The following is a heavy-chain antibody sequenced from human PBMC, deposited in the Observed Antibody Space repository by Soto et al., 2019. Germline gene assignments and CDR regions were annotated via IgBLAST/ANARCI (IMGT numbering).Heavy chain of an antibody. D-gene: IGHD6-19*01. CDR2: ISGNGDST. Sequence: GGSLRLSCAASGFTFSNYAMTWVRQAPGRGLEWVSVISGNGDSTFYADSVKGRFTISRDNSKNTLSLQMNSLRAEDTAVYYCAKVLKQWLGPFDYWGQGT. V-gene: IGHV3-23*01. CDR1: GFTFSNYA. CDR3: AKVLKQWLGPFDY. J-gene: IGHJ4*02.